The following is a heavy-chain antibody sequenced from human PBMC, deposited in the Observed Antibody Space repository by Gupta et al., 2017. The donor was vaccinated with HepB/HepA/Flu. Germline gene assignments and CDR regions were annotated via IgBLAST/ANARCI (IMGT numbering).Heavy chain of an antibody. V-gene: IGHV4-59*01. CDR1: GGSMSSSY. D-gene: IGHD1-7*01. Sequence: QVQLQESGPGLVKPSETLSLTCNVSGGSMSSSYWSWLRQPPGKGLEWIGYIYHNGRTYYNASLKSRVTISVDTSKKQFSLRLSSVTAADTAVYYCARGLNWNYFLAFDPWGQGTLVTVSS. CDR2: IYHNGRT. J-gene: IGHJ5*02. CDR3: ARGLNWNYFLAFDP.